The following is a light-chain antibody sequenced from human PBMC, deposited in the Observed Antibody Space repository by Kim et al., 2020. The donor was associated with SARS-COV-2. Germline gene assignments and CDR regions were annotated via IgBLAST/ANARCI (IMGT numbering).Light chain of an antibody. CDR1: RLRSYY. V-gene: IGLV3-19*01. Sequence: VALGQTVRITCQGDRLRSYYASWYQQKPGQAPVLVIYGKNNRPSGIPDRFSGSSSGNTASLTITGAQAEDEADYYCNSRDSSGPVVFGGGTKVTVL. CDR2: GKN. CDR3: NSRDSSGPVV. J-gene: IGLJ2*01.